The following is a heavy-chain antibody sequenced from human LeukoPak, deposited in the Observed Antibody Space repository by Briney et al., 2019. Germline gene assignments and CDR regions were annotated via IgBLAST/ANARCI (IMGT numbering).Heavy chain of an antibody. J-gene: IGHJ3*02. D-gene: IGHD4-11*01. Sequence: SETLSLTCTVSGGSISLYYWSWIRQPPGKGLEWIGNIYYSGSTNYNPSLKSRVTISVDTSKNQLSLKLTSVTAADTAVYYCARQGLHDAFDIWGQGTMVTVSS. CDR3: ARQGLHDAFDI. V-gene: IGHV4-59*08. CDR2: IYYSGST. CDR1: GGSISLYY.